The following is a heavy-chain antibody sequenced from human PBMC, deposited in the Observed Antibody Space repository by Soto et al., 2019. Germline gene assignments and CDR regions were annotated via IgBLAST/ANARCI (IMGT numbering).Heavy chain of an antibody. CDR1: GGSISSSSYY. CDR2: IYYSGSI. CDR3: GRDRARNWFDP. J-gene: IGHJ5*02. Sequence: PSETLSLTCIVSGGSISSSSYYWGWIRQPPGKGLEWIGSIYYSGSIYYNPSLKSRVNISVDTSKNQFSLKLSSVTAADTAVFYCGRDRARNWFDPWGQGNLVTVSS. D-gene: IGHD6-6*01. V-gene: IGHV4-39*02.